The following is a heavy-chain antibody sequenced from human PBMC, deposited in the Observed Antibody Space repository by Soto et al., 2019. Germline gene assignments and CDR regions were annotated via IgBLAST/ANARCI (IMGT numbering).Heavy chain of an antibody. Sequence: ASVKASCKDSGYTFTSYAMHCVRQAPGQRLEWMGWINAGNGNTKYSQKFQGRVTITRDTSASTAYMELSSLRSEDTAVYYCARDLVGVTRLDYWGQGTLVTVSS. D-gene: IGHD2-21*02. V-gene: IGHV1-3*01. CDR1: GYTFTSYA. CDR2: INAGNGNT. CDR3: ARDLVGVTRLDY. J-gene: IGHJ4*02.